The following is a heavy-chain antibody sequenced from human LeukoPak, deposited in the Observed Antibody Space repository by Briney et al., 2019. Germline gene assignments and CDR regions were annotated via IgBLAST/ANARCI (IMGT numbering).Heavy chain of an antibody. J-gene: IGHJ4*02. CDR2: IYYSGST. D-gene: IGHD5-18*01. CDR1: GGSISSGGYY. CDR3: ARKYSYGPLDY. Sequence: SETLSLTCTVSGGSISSGGYYWSWIRQHPGKGLEWIGYIYYSGSTYYNPSLKSRVTISVDTSKNQFSLKLSFVTAADTAVYYCARKYSYGPLDYWGQGTLVTVSS. V-gene: IGHV4-31*03.